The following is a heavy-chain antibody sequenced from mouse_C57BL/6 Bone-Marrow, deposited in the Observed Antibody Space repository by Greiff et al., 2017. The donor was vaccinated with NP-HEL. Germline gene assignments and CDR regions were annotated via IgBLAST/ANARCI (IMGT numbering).Heavy chain of an antibody. V-gene: IGHV1-80*01. CDR1: GYAFRSYW. CDR2: IYPGDGDT. J-gene: IGHJ2*01. D-gene: IGHD2-4*01. Sequence: QVQLKESGAELVKPGASVKISCKASGYAFRSYWMNWVKQRPGKGLEWIGQIYPGDGDTNYNGKFKGKATLTADKSSSTAYMQLSSLTSEDSAVYFCARGIYYDYDYWGQGTTLTVSS. CDR3: ARGIYYDYDY.